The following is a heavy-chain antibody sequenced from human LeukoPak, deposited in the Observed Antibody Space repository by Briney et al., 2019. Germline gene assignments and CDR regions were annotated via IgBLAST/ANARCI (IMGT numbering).Heavy chain of an antibody. CDR2: IYYSGST. V-gene: IGHV4-59*08. CDR3: ATQWLRNAFDI. CDR1: GGSISSYY. D-gene: IGHD5-12*01. J-gene: IGHJ3*02. Sequence: SETLSLTCTVSGGSISSYYWSWIRQPPGKGLEWIGYIYYSGSTNYNPSLKSRVTISVDTSKNLFSLKLSSVTAADTAVYYCATQWLRNAFDIWGQGTMVTVSS.